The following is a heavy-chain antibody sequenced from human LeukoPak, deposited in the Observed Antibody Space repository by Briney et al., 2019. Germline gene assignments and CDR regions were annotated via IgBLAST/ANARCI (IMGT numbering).Heavy chain of an antibody. CDR2: IYSGGST. Sequence: PGGSLRLSCAASGFTVSSNYMSWVRQAPGKGLEWVSVIYSGGSTYYADSVKGRFTISRDNAKNSLYLQMNSLRAEDTAVYYCARDEDTAMVPFDYWGQGTLVTVSS. CDR3: ARDEDTAMVPFDY. CDR1: GFTVSSNY. D-gene: IGHD5-18*01. J-gene: IGHJ4*02. V-gene: IGHV3-66*01.